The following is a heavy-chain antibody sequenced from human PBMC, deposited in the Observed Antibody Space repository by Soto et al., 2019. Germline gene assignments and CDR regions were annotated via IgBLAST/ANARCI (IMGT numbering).Heavy chain of an antibody. CDR2: IYYSGST. V-gene: IGHV4-39*01. D-gene: IGHD5-18*01. CDR1: GGSISSSSYY. Sequence: SETLSLTCTVSGGSISSSSYYWGWIRQPPGKGLEWIGSIYYSGSTYYNPSLKSRVTISVDTSKNQFSLKLRSEDTAVYYCAICRGYSYAWLDYWGQGTLVTVSS. CDR3: AICRGYSYAWLDY. J-gene: IGHJ4*02.